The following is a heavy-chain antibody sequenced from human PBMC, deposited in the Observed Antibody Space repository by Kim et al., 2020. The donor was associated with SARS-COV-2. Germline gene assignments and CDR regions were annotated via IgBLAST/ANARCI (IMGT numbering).Heavy chain of an antibody. D-gene: IGHD2-21*01. J-gene: IGHJ6*02. V-gene: IGHV3-9*01. CDR2: I. Sequence: IDYADSVKGRFRTSRDNARNSLYLQMNSLRPEDTALYYCTRDVLAGGADVWGQGTAVIVSS. CDR3: TRDVLAGGADV.